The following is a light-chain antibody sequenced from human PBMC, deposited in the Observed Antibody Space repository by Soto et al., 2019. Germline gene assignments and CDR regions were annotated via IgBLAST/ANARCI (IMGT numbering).Light chain of an antibody. CDR2: AAS. V-gene: IGKV1-39*01. J-gene: IGKJ5*01. Sequence: DIQLTQSPSSLSASVGDRVTITCRASQNINKYLIWYQQKPGKAPKLLIYAASTLKNGVPSRFGGSGSGTDFTLTIRSLQPEDFATYYCQQSYSTSSTFGQGTRLESK. CDR3: QQSYSTSST. CDR1: QNINKY.